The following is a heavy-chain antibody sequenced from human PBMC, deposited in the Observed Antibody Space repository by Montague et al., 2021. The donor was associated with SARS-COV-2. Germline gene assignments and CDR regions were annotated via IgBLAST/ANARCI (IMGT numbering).Heavy chain of an antibody. CDR1: GGSISSYY. D-gene: IGHD2-15*01. J-gene: IGHJ4*02. Sequence: SETLSLTCTVSGGSISSYYWSWIRQPPGKGLEWIGYIYYSGSANYNPSLKSRVTISVDTSKNQFSLKLSSVTAADTAVYYCARRALGYCSGGSCYSGFDYWGQGTLVTVSS. V-gene: IGHV4-59*01. CDR2: IYYSGSA. CDR3: ARRALGYCSGGSCYSGFDY.